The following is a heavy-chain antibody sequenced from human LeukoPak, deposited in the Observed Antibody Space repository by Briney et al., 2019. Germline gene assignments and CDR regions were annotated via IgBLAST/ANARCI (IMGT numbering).Heavy chain of an antibody. J-gene: IGHJ6*02. CDR2: MNPSSGNT. V-gene: IGHV1-8*01. CDR1: GYTFTSYD. CDR3: ARGSYSSSWYSDYYYGMDV. Sequence: GASVKVSCKASGYTFTSYDINWVRQATGQGLEWMGWMNPSSGNTGYAQKFQGRVTMTRNTSISTAYMELSSLRSEDTAVYYCARGSYSSSWYSDYYYGMDVWGQGTTVTVSS. D-gene: IGHD6-13*01.